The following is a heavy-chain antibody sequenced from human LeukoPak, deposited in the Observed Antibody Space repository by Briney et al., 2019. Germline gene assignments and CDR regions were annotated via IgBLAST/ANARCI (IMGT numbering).Heavy chain of an antibody. Sequence: PGGSLRLSCVASGFTFDSYAMSWVRQAPGKGLEWVSSISGSGDRTYYTDSVKGRFTISRDNSRNTVYLQMNSLRVEATAIYYCAKGLSSSTWADFDYWGQGALVTVSS. J-gene: IGHJ4*02. V-gene: IGHV3-23*01. D-gene: IGHD6-13*01. CDR3: AKGLSSSTWADFDY. CDR2: ISGSGDRT. CDR1: GFTFDSYA.